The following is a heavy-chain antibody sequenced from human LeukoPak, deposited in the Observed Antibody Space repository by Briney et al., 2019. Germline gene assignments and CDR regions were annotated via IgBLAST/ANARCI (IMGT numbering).Heavy chain of an antibody. CDR2: INPNSGGT. CDR1: GYTFTGYY. Sequence: ASVKLSFKASGYTFTGYYMHWVRQAPGQGLEWMGWINPNSGGTNYAQKFQGRVTMTRDTSISTAYMELSRLRSDDTAVYYCARDAYCGGDCYALDYWGQGTLVTVSS. D-gene: IGHD2-21*02. CDR3: ARDAYCGGDCYALDY. V-gene: IGHV1-2*02. J-gene: IGHJ4*02.